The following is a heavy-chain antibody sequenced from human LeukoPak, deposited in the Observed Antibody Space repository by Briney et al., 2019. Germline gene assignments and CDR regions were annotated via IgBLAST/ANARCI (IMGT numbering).Heavy chain of an antibody. V-gene: IGHV4-38-2*02. D-gene: IGHD5-12*01. Sequence: KPSETLSLTCTVSGYSSSIDYYWGWIRQSLGKGLEWIGSIHRSGSTYYNPSLKSRVTISGDTSKSQFSLRLTSVTAADTAVYYCAGTSSGYYSTDYWGQGTLVTVSS. CDR2: IHRSGST. CDR1: GYSSSIDYY. CDR3: AGTSSGYYSTDY. J-gene: IGHJ4*02.